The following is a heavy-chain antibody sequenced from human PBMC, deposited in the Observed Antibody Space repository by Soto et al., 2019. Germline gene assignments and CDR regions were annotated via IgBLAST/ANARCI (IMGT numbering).Heavy chain of an antibody. CDR3: AKSDYGDDVFGAFDI. Sequence: QVQLVESGGGVVQPGRSLRLSCAASGFTFSSYGMHWVRQAPGTGLVWVAVISYDGSNKYYADSVKGRFTISRDNSKNTLNLQRNSLRAEDTAVYYGAKSDYGDDVFGAFDIWGQVTMVTVSS. CDR1: GFTFSSYG. D-gene: IGHD4-17*01. V-gene: IGHV3-30*18. J-gene: IGHJ3*02. CDR2: ISYDGSNK.